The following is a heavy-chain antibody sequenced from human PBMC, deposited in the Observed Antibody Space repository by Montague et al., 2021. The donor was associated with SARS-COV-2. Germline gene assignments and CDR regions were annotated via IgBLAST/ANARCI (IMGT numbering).Heavy chain of an antibody. CDR3: ARHVDSYGPYYFDY. Sequence: SETLSLTCTVPGGSISSSSYYWGWIRQPPGKGLEWIGSIYYSGSTYYNPSLKSRVTISVDTSENQFSLKLSSVTAADTAVYYCARHVDSYGPYYFDYWGQGTLVTVSS. V-gene: IGHV4-39*01. CDR1: GGSISSSSYY. J-gene: IGHJ4*02. D-gene: IGHD5-18*01. CDR2: IYYSGST.